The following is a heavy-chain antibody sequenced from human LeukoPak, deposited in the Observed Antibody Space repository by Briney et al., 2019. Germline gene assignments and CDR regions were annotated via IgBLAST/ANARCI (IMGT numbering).Heavy chain of an antibody. Sequence: GGSLRLSCAASGFTFRNYWMSWVHQAPGEGLEWVANIRPDGSQKYYVDSARGRFTISRDNAKSLLYLQMSSLRPEDTATYYCARDFQPRYCSSSSCSPAWGQGTTVTVSS. V-gene: IGHV3-7*03. J-gene: IGHJ6*02. CDR3: ARDFQPRYCSSSSCSPA. D-gene: IGHD2-2*01. CDR2: IRPDGSQK. CDR1: GFTFRNYW.